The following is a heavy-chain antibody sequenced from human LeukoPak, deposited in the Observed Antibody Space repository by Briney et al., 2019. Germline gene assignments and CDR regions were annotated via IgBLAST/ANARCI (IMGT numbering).Heavy chain of an antibody. CDR1: GFTFSSYA. CDR2: ISGTGGTI. CDR3: AKAEMGTTYFDY. V-gene: IGHV3-23*01. J-gene: IGHJ4*02. D-gene: IGHD5-24*01. Sequence: GGSLRLSCAASGFTFSSYAMSWVRQAPGKGLEWVSAISGTGGTIFYADSAKGRFTISRDNSKNTLYLQVNSVRAEDTALYYCAKAEMGTTYFDYWGQGTLVTVSS.